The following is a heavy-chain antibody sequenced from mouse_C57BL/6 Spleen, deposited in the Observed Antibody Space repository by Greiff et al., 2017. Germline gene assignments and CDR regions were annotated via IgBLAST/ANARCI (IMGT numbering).Heavy chain of an antibody. CDR3: VRPYYCGSSYWYFDV. CDR2: IRSKSNNYAT. D-gene: IGHD1-1*01. Sequence: EVQGVESGGGLVQPKGSLKLSCAASGFSFNTYAMNWVRQAPGKGLEWVARIRSKSNNYATYYADSVKDRFTISRDDSESMLYLQMNNLKTEDTAMYYCVRPYYCGSSYWYFDVWGTGTTVTVSS. CDR1: GFSFNTYA. V-gene: IGHV10-1*01. J-gene: IGHJ1*03.